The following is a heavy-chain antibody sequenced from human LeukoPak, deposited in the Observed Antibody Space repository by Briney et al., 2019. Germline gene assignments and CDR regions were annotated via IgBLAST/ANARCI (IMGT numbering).Heavy chain of an antibody. CDR1: GGSISSYY. Sequence: SETLSLTCTVSGGSISSYYWSWIRQPPGKGLEWIGYIYYSGSTNYNPSLKSRVTMSVDTSKNQFSLKLSSVTAADTAVYYCAGSIAVAGIDYWGQGTLVTVSS. J-gene: IGHJ4*02. CDR3: AGSIAVAGIDY. V-gene: IGHV4-59*01. CDR2: IYYSGST. D-gene: IGHD6-19*01.